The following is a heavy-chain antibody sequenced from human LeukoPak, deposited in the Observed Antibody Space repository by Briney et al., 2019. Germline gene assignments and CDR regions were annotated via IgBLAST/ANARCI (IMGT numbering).Heavy chain of an antibody. CDR2: ISPDGSQK. Sequence: GRSLRLSCAASGFTFSSYSIHWVRQAPGKGLEWVAVISPDGSQKYYADSVKGRFTISRDNSKNTLYLQMNSLRSEDTAVYYCAKKGGTMLNYRPSDYWGQGTLVTVSS. D-gene: IGHD3-16*01. CDR3: AKKGGTMLNYRPSDY. J-gene: IGHJ4*02. V-gene: IGHV3-30*18. CDR1: GFTFSSYS.